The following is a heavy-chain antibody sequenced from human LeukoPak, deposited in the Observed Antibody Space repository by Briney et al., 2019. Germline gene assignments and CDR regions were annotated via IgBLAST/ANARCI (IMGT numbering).Heavy chain of an antibody. V-gene: IGHV3-33*01. CDR3: AREPLTDGDRYYYYYGMDV. D-gene: IGHD4-17*01. J-gene: IGHJ6*02. Sequence: GGSLRLSCAASGFTFSSYGMHWVRQAPGKGLEWVAVIWYDGSNTYYADCGKRRFTISRDNSQNTLYLQMNSLRAEDTAVYHRAREPLTDGDRYYYYYGMDVSGQGTTVTVSS. CDR1: GFTFSSYG. CDR2: IWYDGSNT.